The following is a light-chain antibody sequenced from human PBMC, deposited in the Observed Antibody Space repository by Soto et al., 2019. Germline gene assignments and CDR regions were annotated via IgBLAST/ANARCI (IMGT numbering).Light chain of an antibody. CDR3: LQYNSYPWT. Sequence: DIQMTQSRASLSASIGDRVIITCRASQSLRTWLAWFQQKPGEAPKGMIYKVSYLESGVTPRFTASGSETILTLTINGLQPDDSATYYCLQYNSYPWTFGQGSKVEIK. CDR1: QSLRTW. J-gene: IGKJ1*01. V-gene: IGKV1-5*03. CDR2: KVS.